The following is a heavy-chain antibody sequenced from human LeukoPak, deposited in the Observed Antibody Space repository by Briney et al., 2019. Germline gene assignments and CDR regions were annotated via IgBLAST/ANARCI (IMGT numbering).Heavy chain of an antibody. CDR3: ATGEYGSGSYSRDLDY. Sequence: ASVKVSCKASGYTFTSYGISWVRQAPGQGLEWMGWISAYNGNTNYAQKFQGRVTMTEDTSTDTAYMELSSLRSEDTAVYYCATGEYGSGSYSRDLDYWGQGTLVTVSS. J-gene: IGHJ4*02. V-gene: IGHV1-18*01. CDR2: ISAYNGNT. CDR1: GYTFTSYG. D-gene: IGHD3-10*01.